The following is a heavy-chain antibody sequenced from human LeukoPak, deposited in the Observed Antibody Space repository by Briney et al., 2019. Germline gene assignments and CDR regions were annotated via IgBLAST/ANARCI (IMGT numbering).Heavy chain of an antibody. V-gene: IGHV3-11*01. CDR1: GFTFRDYY. J-gene: IGHJ6*03. D-gene: IGHD2-15*01. CDR3: ARLVMMVIVVVVDTNTKADYYYYYMDV. Sequence: KTGGSLRLSCAASGFTFRDYYMSWTRQAPGKGLEWVSYISSSGSTIYYADSVKGRFTISRDNAKNSLYLQMNSLRAEDTAVYYCARLVMMVIVVVVDTNTKADYYYYYMDVWGKGTTVTVSS. CDR2: ISSSGSTI.